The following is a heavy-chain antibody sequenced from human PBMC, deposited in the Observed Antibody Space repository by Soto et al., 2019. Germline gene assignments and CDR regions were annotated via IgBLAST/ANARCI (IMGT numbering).Heavy chain of an antibody. CDR1: GGSISSGGYS. V-gene: IGHV4-30-2*01. J-gene: IGHJ4*02. CDR2: IYHSGST. Sequence: QLQLQESGSGLVKPSQTLSLTCAVSGGSISSGGYSWSWIRQPPGKGLEWIGYIYHSGSTYYNPSXXGRVTISVDRXXNXFXXKQSSVTAADTAVYYCARGTAYCISTSCYSYYFDYWGQGTLVTVSS. D-gene: IGHD2-2*01. CDR3: ARGTAYCISTSCYSYYFDY.